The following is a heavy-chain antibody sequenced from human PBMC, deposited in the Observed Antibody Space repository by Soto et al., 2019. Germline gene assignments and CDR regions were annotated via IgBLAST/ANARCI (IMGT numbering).Heavy chain of an antibody. V-gene: IGHV4-4*07. CDR3: ARALSSAAGLYFDY. CDR2: IHSTENT. J-gene: IGHJ4*02. Sequence: PSETLSLTCTFSGGSIISFYWSWIRQPAGKGMEWIGRIHSTENTNYNPSLKSRITMSIDTSNNQFSLKLSSLTAADTAVYYCARALSSAAGLYFDYWGQGTRVTVSS. CDR1: GGSIISFY. D-gene: IGHD6-13*01.